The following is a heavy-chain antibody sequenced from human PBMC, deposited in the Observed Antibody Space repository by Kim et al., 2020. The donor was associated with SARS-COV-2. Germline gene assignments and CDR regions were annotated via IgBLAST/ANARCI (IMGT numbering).Heavy chain of an antibody. J-gene: IGHJ5*02. CDR3: ARLAFYYGSGSYYANWFDP. Sequence: SRVPISVDTSKNQFSLKLSSVTAADTAVYYCARLAFYYGSGSYYANWFDPWGQGTLVTVSS. D-gene: IGHD3-10*01. V-gene: IGHV4-39*01.